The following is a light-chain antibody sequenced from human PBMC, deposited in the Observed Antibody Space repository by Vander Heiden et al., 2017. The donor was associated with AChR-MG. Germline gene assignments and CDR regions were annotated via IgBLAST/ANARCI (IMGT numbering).Light chain of an antibody. Sequence: ENVLTQSPGTLSLSPGERATLSCRASQSVTNNYLAWYQQKPGQAPRLLFYSASNRATGIPDRFSGSGSGTDFTLTISRLEPEDFAVYYCQQCATSPRTFGQGTKVEIK. J-gene: IGKJ1*01. CDR2: SAS. V-gene: IGKV3-20*01. CDR1: QSVTNNY. CDR3: QQCATSPRT.